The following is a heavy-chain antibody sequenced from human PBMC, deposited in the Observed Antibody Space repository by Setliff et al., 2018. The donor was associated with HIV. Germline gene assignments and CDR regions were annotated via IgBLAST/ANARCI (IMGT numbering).Heavy chain of an antibody. V-gene: IGHV4-61*09. CDR3: ARWPPHRSSDYDQEYYFDY. D-gene: IGHD3-22*01. CDR2: IYTSGST. J-gene: IGHJ4*02. CDR1: GDSATNSRYY. Sequence: SETLSLTCTVSGDSATNSRYYWSWIRQPAGKGLEWIGHIYTSGSTNYNPSLKSRVTISVDTSTNQFSLKLSSVTAADTAVYYCARWPPHRSSDYDQEYYFDYWGQGTLVTVSS.